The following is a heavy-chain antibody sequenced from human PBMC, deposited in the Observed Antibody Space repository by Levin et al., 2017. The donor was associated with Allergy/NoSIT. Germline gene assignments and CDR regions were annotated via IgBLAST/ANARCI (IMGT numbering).Heavy chain of an antibody. CDR3: AKDGGFLVPISFDF. J-gene: IGHJ4*02. D-gene: IGHD2-8*02. V-gene: IGHV3-23*01. CDR2: ISGSGSNT. Sequence: PGGSLRLSCEASGFSFSTYAMHWVRQAPGKGLEWVSGISGSGSNTYYTDSVKGRFTISRDNSKNTLYLQMNSLRGEDTAIYYCAKDGGFLVPISFDFWGQGALVTVSS. CDR1: GFSFSTYA.